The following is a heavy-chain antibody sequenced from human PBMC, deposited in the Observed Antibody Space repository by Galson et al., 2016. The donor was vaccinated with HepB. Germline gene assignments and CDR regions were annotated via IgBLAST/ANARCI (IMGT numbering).Heavy chain of an antibody. CDR2: ISSSSSYI. J-gene: IGHJ4*02. V-gene: IGHV3-21*01. D-gene: IGHD3-10*01. CDR1: GFTFSSYS. Sequence: SLRLSCAASGFTFSSYSMNWVRQAPGKGLEWVSSISSSSSYIYYADSVKGRFTISRDNAKNSLYLQVNSLRAEDTAVYYCARKYYGLDYWGQGTLVTVSS. CDR3: ARKYYGLDY.